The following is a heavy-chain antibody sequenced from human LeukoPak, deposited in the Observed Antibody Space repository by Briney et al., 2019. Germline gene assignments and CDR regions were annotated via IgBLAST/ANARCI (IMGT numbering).Heavy chain of an antibody. V-gene: IGHV4-34*01. Sequence: SETLSLTCAVYGESFSGYFWSWIRQPPGKGLEWIGEINHSGYTNYNPSLKSRVTISVDTSKNQFSLKLSFVTAADTAVYYCARYGRIWFGAVYHPFDYWGQGTLVTVSS. CDR1: GESFSGYF. CDR2: INHSGYT. D-gene: IGHD3-10*01. J-gene: IGHJ4*02. CDR3: ARYGRIWFGAVYHPFDY.